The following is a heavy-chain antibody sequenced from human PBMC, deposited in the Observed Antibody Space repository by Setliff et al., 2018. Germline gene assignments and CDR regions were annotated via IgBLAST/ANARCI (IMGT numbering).Heavy chain of an antibody. CDR3: AVDHVTNIAESGYGYTRIDP. V-gene: IGHV4-61*02. CDR1: GGSITDENSW. CDR2: IYIRGGT. D-gene: IGHD6-19*01. Sequence: PSETLSLTCTVSGGSITDENSWWAWIRQPAGKRPEWLGLIYIRGGTDYNPSLKSRVTISLDTSRNQFSLNLTSVTAADTAVYYCAVDHVTNIAESGYGYTRIDPWGQGIPVTVSS. J-gene: IGHJ5*02.